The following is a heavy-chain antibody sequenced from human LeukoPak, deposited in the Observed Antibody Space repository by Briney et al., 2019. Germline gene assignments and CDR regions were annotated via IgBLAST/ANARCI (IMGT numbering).Heavy chain of an antibody. CDR2: IIPIFGTA. J-gene: IGHJ4*02. D-gene: IGHD3-16*02. CDR3: ARVHYDYVWGSYRGYFDY. Sequence: ASVKVSCKASGGTFSSYAISWVRQAPGQGLEWMGGIIPIFGTANYAQKFQGRVTITADESTSTAYMELSSLRSEDTAVYYCARVHYDYVWGSYRGYFDYWGQGTLVTVSS. CDR1: GGTFSSYA. V-gene: IGHV1-69*13.